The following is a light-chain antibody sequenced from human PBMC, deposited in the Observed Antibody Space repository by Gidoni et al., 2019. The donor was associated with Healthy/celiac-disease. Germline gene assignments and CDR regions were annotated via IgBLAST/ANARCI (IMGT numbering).Light chain of an antibody. V-gene: IGKV3-11*01. Sequence: VLTQSPATLSLSPGERSTRSCRASPSVSSYLAWYQQKPGQAPRLLIYDASNRATSIPARCSGRGSGTDFTLTSSSLEPEDVAVYYCQQRSNWLTFGGGTKVEIK. CDR2: DAS. CDR1: PSVSSY. J-gene: IGKJ4*01. CDR3: QQRSNWLT.